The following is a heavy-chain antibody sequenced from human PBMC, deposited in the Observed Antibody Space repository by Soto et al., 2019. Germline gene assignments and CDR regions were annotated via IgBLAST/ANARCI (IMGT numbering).Heavy chain of an antibody. CDR1: GYSFTSYW. CDR3: ARLDYGGNSDRLGYGMDV. J-gene: IGHJ6*02. D-gene: IGHD4-17*01. CDR2: IYPGDSDT. Sequence: GESLKISCKGSGYSFTSYWIGWVRQMPGKGLEWMGIIYPGDSDTRYSPSFQGQVTTSADKSISTAYLQWSSLKASYTALYYAARLDYGGNSDRLGYGMDVWGQGTTVTVSS. V-gene: IGHV5-51*01.